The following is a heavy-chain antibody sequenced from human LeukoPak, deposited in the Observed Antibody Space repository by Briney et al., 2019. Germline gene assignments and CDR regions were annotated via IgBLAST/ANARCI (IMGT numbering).Heavy chain of an antibody. Sequence: SETLSLTXTVSGGSISSYYWSWIRQPPGKGLEWIGYIYYSGSTNYNPSLKSRVTISVDTSKNQFSLKLSSVTAADTAVYYCARGGKGSSFIDYWGQGTLVTVSS. CDR1: GGSISSYY. J-gene: IGHJ4*02. V-gene: IGHV4-59*01. D-gene: IGHD6-6*01. CDR2: IYYSGST. CDR3: ARGGKGSSFIDY.